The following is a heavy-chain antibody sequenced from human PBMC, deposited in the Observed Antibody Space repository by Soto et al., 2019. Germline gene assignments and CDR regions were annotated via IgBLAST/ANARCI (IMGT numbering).Heavy chain of an antibody. V-gene: IGHV3-23*01. CDR3: ARDYYDSSGYYGAIGY. J-gene: IGHJ4*02. Sequence: GSLRLSCAASGFTYSSYAMSWVRQAPGKGLEWVSAISGSGGRIYYVDSVKGRFTISRDNSNNSLFLQMNSLRDEDTAVYYCARDYYDSSGYYGAIGYWGQGTLVTVSS. CDR1: GFTYSSYA. CDR2: ISGSGGRI. D-gene: IGHD3-22*01.